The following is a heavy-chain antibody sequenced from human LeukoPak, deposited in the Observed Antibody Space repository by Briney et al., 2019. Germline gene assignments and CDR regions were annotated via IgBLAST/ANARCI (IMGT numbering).Heavy chain of an antibody. CDR1: GYSFTTYT. V-gene: IGHV7-4-1*02. D-gene: IGHD3-16*02. CDR3: ARAYQPLGGLSLPDY. CDR2: INPNTGNP. Sequence: ASVKVSCKASGYSFTTYTMNWLRQAPGQGLEWMGWINPNTGNPTYAPGFTGRFVFSLDTSVSTAYLQISGLKADDTAVYYCARAYQPLGGLSLPDYWGQGTLVSVSS. J-gene: IGHJ4*02.